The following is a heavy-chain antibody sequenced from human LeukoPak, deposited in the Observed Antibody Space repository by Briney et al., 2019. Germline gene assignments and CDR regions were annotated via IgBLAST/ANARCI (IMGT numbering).Heavy chain of an antibody. Sequence: SETLSLTCTVSGGSISSYYWSWIRQPAGKGLEWIGRIYTSGSTNYNPSLKSRVTMSVDTSKNQFSLKLSSVTAADTAVYYCARERAHCSSTSCYGRFDPWGQGTLVTVSS. CDR3: ARERAHCSSTSCYGRFDP. V-gene: IGHV4-4*07. CDR1: GGSISSYY. D-gene: IGHD2-2*01. J-gene: IGHJ5*02. CDR2: IYTSGST.